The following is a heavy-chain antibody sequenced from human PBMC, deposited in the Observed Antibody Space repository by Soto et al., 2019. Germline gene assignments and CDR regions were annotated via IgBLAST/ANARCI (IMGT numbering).Heavy chain of an antibody. J-gene: IGHJ6*03. Sequence: SETLSLTCAVYGGSFSGYYWSWIRQPPGKGLEWIGEINHSGSTNYNPSLKSRVTISVDTSKNQFSLKLSSVTAADTAVYYCARGHASGSYYNRSYYYYYMDVWGKGTTVTVSS. CDR3: ARGHASGSYYNRSYYYYYMDV. CDR1: GGSFSGYY. D-gene: IGHD3-10*01. V-gene: IGHV4-34*01. CDR2: INHSGST.